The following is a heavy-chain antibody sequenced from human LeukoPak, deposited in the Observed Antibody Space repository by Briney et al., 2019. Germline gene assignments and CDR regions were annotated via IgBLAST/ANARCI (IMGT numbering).Heavy chain of an antibody. J-gene: IGHJ5*02. CDR1: GGSISYSY. Sequence: SETLSLTCTVSGGSISYSYWHWMRQPPGKGLEWIGHTFYSGNAKYNPSFKSRVTISVDMSKNQFSLNLSSVTAADTAVYYCAKGGPEASAGLSWFDPWGQGTLVTVSS. CDR3: AKGGPEASAGLSWFDP. CDR2: TFYSGNA. D-gene: IGHD1-14*01. V-gene: IGHV4-59*01.